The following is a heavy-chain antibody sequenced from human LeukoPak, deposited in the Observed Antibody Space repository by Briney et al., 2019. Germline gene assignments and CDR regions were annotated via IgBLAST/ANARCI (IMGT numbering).Heavy chain of an antibody. D-gene: IGHD2-2*02. CDR3: AGTIVVVPAAIYYFDY. Sequence: SETLSLTCTVSGGSISNYYWGWIRQPPGKGLEWIGSIYYSGSTYYNPSLKSRVTISVDTSKNQFSLKLSSVTAADTAVYYCAGTIVVVPAAIYYFDYWGQGTLVTVSS. J-gene: IGHJ4*02. CDR2: IYYSGST. CDR1: GGSISNYY. V-gene: IGHV4-39*01.